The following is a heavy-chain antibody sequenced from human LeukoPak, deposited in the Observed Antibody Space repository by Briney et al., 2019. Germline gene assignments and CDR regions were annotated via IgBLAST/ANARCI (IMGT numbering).Heavy chain of an antibody. CDR1: GGSISSSSYY. CDR3: ARENYYGSGSYSAWFDP. Sequence: SETLSLTCTVSGGSISSSSYYWGWIRQPPGKGLEWIGRIYYSGSTYYNPSLKSRVTISVDTSKNQFSLKLSSVTAADTAVYYCARENYYGSGSYSAWFDPWGQGTLVTVSS. CDR2: IYYSGST. J-gene: IGHJ5*02. V-gene: IGHV4-39*07. D-gene: IGHD3-10*01.